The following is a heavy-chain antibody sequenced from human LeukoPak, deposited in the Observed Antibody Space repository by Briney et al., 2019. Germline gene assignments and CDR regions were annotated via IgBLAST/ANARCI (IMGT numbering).Heavy chain of an antibody. CDR2: IYYSGST. J-gene: IGHJ4*02. D-gene: IGHD5-18*01. V-gene: IGHV4-61*01. Sequence: PSQTLSLTCTVSGGSISSGSYYWSWIRQPPGKGLEWIGYIYYSGSTNYNPSLKSRVTISVDTSKNQFSLKLSSVTAADTAVYYCARASGIQLWFGYWGQGTLVTVSS. CDR3: ARASGIQLWFGY. CDR1: GGSISSGSYY.